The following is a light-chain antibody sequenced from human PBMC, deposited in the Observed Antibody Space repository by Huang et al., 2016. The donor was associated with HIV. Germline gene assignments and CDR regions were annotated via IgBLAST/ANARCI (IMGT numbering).Light chain of an antibody. Sequence: EIMLTQSPATLSLSLGERATLSCRANQSIDYYLAWYQQTPGQSPRRLIFDVSNRATGVPARFSGSGSGTNFTLTISSLEPEDFAVYYCQQRSNWPITFGPGTRVDI. J-gene: IGKJ3*01. CDR3: QQRSNWPIT. CDR1: QSIDYY. CDR2: DVS. V-gene: IGKV3-11*01.